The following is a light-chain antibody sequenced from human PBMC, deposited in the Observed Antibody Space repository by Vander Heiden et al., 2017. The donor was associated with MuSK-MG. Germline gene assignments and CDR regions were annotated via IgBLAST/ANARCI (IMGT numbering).Light chain of an antibody. J-gene: IGKJ1*01. CDR3: QQYNSYSEA. CDR1: QSISSW. Sequence: DIQMTQSPSTLSASVGDRVTITCRASQSISSWLAWYQQKPGKAPKLLISKASSLESGVPSRFSGSGSVTEFTLTISSLQPDDFATYYCQQYNSYSEAFGQGTKVEIK. CDR2: KAS. V-gene: IGKV1-5*03.